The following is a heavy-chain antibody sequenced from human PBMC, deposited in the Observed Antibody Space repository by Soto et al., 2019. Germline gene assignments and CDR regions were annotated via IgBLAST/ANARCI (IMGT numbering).Heavy chain of an antibody. CDR3: PREKSNSPDFFDS. V-gene: IGHV4-30-4*01. CDR1: GGRISNYTYY. D-gene: IGHD4-4*01. Sequence: SLSLTSRVRGGRISNYTYYWSAIRQPPGGGLEWIGHIYYTGSTSYNPSLRGRLTISLDTSKNEFSLRLSSVTAAETAVYYCPREKSNSPDFFDSWGQGTLVTV. CDR2: IYYTGST. J-gene: IGHJ4*02.